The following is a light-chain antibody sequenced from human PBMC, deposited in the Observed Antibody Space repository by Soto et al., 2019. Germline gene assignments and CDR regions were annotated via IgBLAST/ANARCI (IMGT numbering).Light chain of an antibody. J-gene: IGKJ5*01. CDR1: QGISSY. CDR2: AAS. V-gene: IGKV1-8*01. CDR3: QQAASFPIT. Sequence: AIGMTQSPSSLSASTGDRVTITCGASQGISSYLAWYQQKQGKAPKILIYAASTLQSGVPSRCRGSGSGTDFTLTINSLQPEDFATYYCQQAASFPITFGQGTRLEIK.